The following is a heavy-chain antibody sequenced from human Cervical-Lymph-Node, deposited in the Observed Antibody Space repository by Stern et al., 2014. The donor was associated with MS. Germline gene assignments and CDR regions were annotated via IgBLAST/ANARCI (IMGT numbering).Heavy chain of an antibody. CDR3: ARSPATPSGYDRFDY. V-gene: IGHV5-51*03. J-gene: IGHJ4*02. D-gene: IGHD5-12*01. CDR2: IFPRDSNT. CDR1: GYLFDDYW. Sequence: VQLVQSGAEVKKPGESLKISCEASGYLFDDYWIGWVRQMSGRGLELVAIIFPRDSNTRYSPSVQGQVTISADKSISPASLQWRSLKASDPAMYYCARSPATPSGYDRFDYWGQGALVTVSS.